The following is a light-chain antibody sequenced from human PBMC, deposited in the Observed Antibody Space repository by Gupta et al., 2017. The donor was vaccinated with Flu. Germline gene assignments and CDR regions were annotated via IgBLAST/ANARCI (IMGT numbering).Light chain of an antibody. CDR2: DDR. J-gene: IGLJ3*02. V-gene: IGLV3-21*02. CDR3: QVWDSSTDHHV. Sequence: SYVLSQPPSVSVAPGQTARISCGGNNIATKSVFWYQQKAGQAPVLVVYDDRDRPSGIPERFSGSNSGNTAALTISRVEAGDEADYYCQVWDSSTDHHVFGGGTRLTVL. CDR1: NIATKS.